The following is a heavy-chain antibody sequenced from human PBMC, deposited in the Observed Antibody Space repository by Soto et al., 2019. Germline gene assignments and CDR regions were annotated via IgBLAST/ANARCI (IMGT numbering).Heavy chain of an antibody. V-gene: IGHV3-30-3*01. CDR3: ARVLYYYDSSGGLGFDY. CDR1: GFTFSSYA. CDR2: ISYDGSNK. Sequence: GGSLRLSCAASGFTFSSYAMHWVRQAPGKGLEWVAVISYDGSNKYYADSVKGRFTISRDNSKNTLYLQMNSLRAEDTAVYYCARVLYYYDSSGGLGFDYWGQGTLATVSS. J-gene: IGHJ4*02. D-gene: IGHD3-22*01.